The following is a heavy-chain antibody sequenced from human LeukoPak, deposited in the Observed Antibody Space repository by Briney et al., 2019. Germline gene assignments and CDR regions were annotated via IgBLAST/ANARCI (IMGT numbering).Heavy chain of an antibody. J-gene: IGHJ4*02. CDR1: GFTFSDYY. CDR2: INNSGGST. CDR3: VKGIVGAIQFDY. V-gene: IGHV3-23*01. D-gene: IGHD1-26*01. Sequence: PGGSLRLSCAASGFTFSDYYMSWIRQAPGKGLEWVSGINNSGGSTYYADSVKGRFTISRDNSKNTLYLQMNSLRAEDTALYYCVKGIVGAIQFDYWGQGTLVTVSS.